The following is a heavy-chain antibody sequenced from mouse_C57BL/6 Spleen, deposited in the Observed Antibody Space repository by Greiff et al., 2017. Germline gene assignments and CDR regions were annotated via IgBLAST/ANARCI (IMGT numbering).Heavy chain of an antibody. CDR1: GYSITSGYY. D-gene: IGHD3-1*01. J-gene: IGHJ4*01. CDR2: ISYDGSN. Sequence: DVQLVESGPGLVKPSPSLSLTCSVTGYSITSGYYWNWIRQFPGNKLEWMGYISYDGSNNYNPSLKNRISITRDTSKNQFFLKLNSVTTEDTATYYCAQLFYDAMDYWGQGTSVTVSS. V-gene: IGHV3-6*01. CDR3: AQLFYDAMDY.